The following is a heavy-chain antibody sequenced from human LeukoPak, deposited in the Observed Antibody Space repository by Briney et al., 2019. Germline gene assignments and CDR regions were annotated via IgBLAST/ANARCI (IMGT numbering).Heavy chain of an antibody. Sequence: PSETLSLTCAVYGESFSGYYWSWIRQPPGKGLEWIGYISYSGSTNYNPSLKSRVTISVDTSKNQFSLKLSSVTAADTAVYYCARAGGYSYGHIDYWGQGTLVTVSS. CDR2: ISYSGST. V-gene: IGHV4-59*01. CDR1: GESFSGYY. D-gene: IGHD5-18*01. CDR3: ARAGGYSYGHIDY. J-gene: IGHJ4*02.